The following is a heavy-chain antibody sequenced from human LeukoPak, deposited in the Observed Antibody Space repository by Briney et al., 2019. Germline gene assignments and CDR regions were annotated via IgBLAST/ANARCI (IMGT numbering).Heavy chain of an antibody. D-gene: IGHD6-25*01. Sequence: GGSLRLSCAASGFTFSSYAMSWVRQAPGKGLEWVANIKQDGSEKYYVDSVKGRFTISRDNAKNSLYLQMNSLRAEDTAVYYCARDSMRAATDYWGQGTLVTVSS. J-gene: IGHJ4*02. V-gene: IGHV3-7*01. CDR3: ARDSMRAATDY. CDR2: IKQDGSEK. CDR1: GFTFSSYA.